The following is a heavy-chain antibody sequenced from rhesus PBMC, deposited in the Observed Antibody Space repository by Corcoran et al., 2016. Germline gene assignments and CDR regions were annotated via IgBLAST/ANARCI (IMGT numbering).Heavy chain of an antibody. CDR1: GGSISSSY. J-gene: IGHJ1*01. CDR2: IYGSGSST. V-gene: IGHV4-169*01. CDR3: ARVGSWDEYFEF. Sequence: QLQLQESGPGLVKPSETLSVTCAVSGGSISSSYWSWIRPAPGKGRVWIGYIYGSGSSTNYNPSLKSRVNLSVDASKNQLSLKLSSVTTADTAVYYCARVGSWDEYFEFWGQGALVTVSS. D-gene: IGHD6-25*01.